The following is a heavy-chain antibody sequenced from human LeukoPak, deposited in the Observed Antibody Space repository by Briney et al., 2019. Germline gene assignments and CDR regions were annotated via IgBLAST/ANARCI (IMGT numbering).Heavy chain of an antibody. CDR1: GYTFTDFY. J-gene: IGHJ4*02. D-gene: IGHD3-10*01. CDR2: INLNSGGT. Sequence: ASVKVSCKASGYTFTDFYMHWVRQAPGQGLEWMGCINLNSGGTNYAQNFQGRVTMTRDTSISTAYMELNRLISDDTAVYYCARTRGDESLAALDYWGQGTLVTVSS. V-gene: IGHV1-2*02. CDR3: ARTRGDESLAALDY.